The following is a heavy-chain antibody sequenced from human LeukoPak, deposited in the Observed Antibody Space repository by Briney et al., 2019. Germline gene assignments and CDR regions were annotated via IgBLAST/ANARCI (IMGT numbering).Heavy chain of an antibody. CDR3: ARNMGDY. Sequence: GGSLRLSCAASGFTFSSYAMTWVRQAPGKGLEWVANINQDGTEKNYVDSVKGRFTISRDNAKNSLYLQMNSLRAEDTAVYYCARNMGDYWGQGILVTVSS. CDR1: GFTFSSYA. D-gene: IGHD2/OR15-2a*01. J-gene: IGHJ4*02. V-gene: IGHV3-7*04. CDR2: INQDGTEK.